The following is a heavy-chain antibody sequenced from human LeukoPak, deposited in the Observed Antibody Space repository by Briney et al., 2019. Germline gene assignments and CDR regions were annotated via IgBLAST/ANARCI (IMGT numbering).Heavy chain of an antibody. Sequence: SETLSLTCAVYGGSFSGYYWSWIRQPPGKGLEWIGYIYYSGSTNYNPSLKSRVTISVDASKNQFSLKLSSVTAADTAVYYCAGDPGGRGGFGIWGRGTMVTVSS. CDR1: GGSFSGYY. CDR3: AGDPGGRGGFGI. CDR2: IYYSGST. D-gene: IGHD1-26*01. V-gene: IGHV4-59*01. J-gene: IGHJ3*02.